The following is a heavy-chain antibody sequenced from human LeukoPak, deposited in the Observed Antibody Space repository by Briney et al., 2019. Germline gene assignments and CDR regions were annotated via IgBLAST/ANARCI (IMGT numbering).Heavy chain of an antibody. CDR1: GFTFSSYG. CDR3: AKNLNPFDS. V-gene: IGHV3-30*18. J-gene: IGHJ4*02. CDR2: ISYDGSNK. Sequence: GGSLRLSCAASGFTFSSYGMHWVRQAPGKGLEWVAVISYDGSNKYYADSVKGRFTISRDNSKSTLSLQMNSLRAEDTAVYYCAKNLNPFDSWGQGILVTVPS.